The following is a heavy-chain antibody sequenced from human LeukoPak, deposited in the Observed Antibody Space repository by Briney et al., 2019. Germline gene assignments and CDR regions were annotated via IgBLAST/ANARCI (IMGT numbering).Heavy chain of an antibody. CDR2: IRSKAYGGTT. CDR1: GFTFGDYA. Sequence: GGSLRLSCTASGFTFGDYAMSWFRQAPGKGLEWVGFIRSKAYGGTTEYAASVKGRFTISRDDSKSIAYLQMNSLKTEDTAVYYCTREDQLLPYYYYYGMDVWGQGTTVTVSS. CDR3: TREDQLLPYYYYYGMDV. D-gene: IGHD2-2*01. J-gene: IGHJ6*02. V-gene: IGHV3-49*03.